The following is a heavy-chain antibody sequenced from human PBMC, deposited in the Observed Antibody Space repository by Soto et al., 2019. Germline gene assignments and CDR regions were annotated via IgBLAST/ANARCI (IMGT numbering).Heavy chain of an antibody. CDR3: ARVPGDFWSGYYSWFDP. J-gene: IGHJ5*02. Sequence: SETLSLTCTVSGCSISSGGYSWSWIRQPPGEGLEWIGDIYLSGSTSYNTSLKSRVTISVDRSKNQFSLKMSSVTAADTAVYYCARVPGDFWSGYYSWFDPWGQGTLVTVSS. CDR1: GCSISSGGYS. CDR2: IYLSGST. V-gene: IGHV4-30-2*01. D-gene: IGHD3-3*01.